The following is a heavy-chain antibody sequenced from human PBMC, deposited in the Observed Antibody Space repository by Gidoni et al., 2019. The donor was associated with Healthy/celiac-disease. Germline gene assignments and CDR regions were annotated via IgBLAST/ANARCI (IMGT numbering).Heavy chain of an antibody. CDR1: GGSISSSSYY. CDR2: IYYSGST. J-gene: IGHJ4*02. D-gene: IGHD6-13*01. CDR3: ARTGIGPYYFDY. V-gene: IGHV4-39*01. Sequence: QLQLQESGPGLVKPSETLSLTCTVSGGSISSSSYYWGWIRQPPGKGLEWIGSIYYSGSTYYNPSLKSRVTISVDTSKNQFSLKLSSVTAADTAVYYCARTGIGPYYFDYWGQGTLVTVSS.